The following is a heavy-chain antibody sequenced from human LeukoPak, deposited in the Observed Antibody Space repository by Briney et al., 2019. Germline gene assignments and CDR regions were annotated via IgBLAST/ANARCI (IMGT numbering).Heavy chain of an antibody. D-gene: IGHD5-24*01. CDR3: ARDGYNSGYFDY. V-gene: IGHV4-39*07. J-gene: IGHJ4*02. CDR2: IYYRGNA. CDR1: GGSISSSNYY. Sequence: SETLSLTCTVSGGSISSSNYYWAWIRQPPGQGLEWIGSIYYRGNAYYNPSLKSRVTISVDTSKNQFSLSLSSVTAADTAVYYCARDGYNSGYFDYWGQGTLVTVSS.